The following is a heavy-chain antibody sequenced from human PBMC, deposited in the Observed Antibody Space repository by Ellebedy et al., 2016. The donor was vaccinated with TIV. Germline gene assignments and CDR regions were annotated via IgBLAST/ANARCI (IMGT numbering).Heavy chain of an antibody. CDR3: ARETLGSDVVVPAAINS. V-gene: IGHV3-30*04. Sequence: GESLKISCAASGFTFSSYTMHWVRQAPGKGLEWLATISYDGTSKYYADSVKGLFTIARDNSKNTLYLQMNSLRAEDTAVYYCARETLGSDVVVPAAINSWGQGTLVTVSS. CDR2: ISYDGTSK. CDR1: GFTFSSYT. D-gene: IGHD2-2*01. J-gene: IGHJ4*02.